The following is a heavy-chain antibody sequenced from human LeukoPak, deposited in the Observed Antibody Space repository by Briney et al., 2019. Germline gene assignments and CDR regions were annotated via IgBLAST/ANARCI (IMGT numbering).Heavy chain of an antibody. CDR2: MNPNSGNT. J-gene: IGHJ5*02. V-gene: IGHV1-8*01. CDR1: GYTFTSYD. Sequence: ASVKVSCKASGYTFTSYDINWVRQATGQGLEWMGWMNPNSGNTGYAQKFQGRVTITRNTSISTAYMELSSLRSEDTAVYYCARRRIQLWYFDPWGQGTLVTVSS. D-gene: IGHD5-18*01. CDR3: ARRRIQLWYFDP.